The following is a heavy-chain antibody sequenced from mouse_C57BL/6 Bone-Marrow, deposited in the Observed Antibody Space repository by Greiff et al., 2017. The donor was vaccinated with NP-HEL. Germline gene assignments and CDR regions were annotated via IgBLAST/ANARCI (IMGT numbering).Heavy chain of an antibody. CDR2: IDPENGDT. V-gene: IGHV14-4*01. J-gene: IGHJ3*01. Sequence: VQLQQSGAELVRPGASVKLSCTASGFNIKDDYMHWVKQRPEQGLEWIGWIDPENGDTEYASKFQGKATITADTSSNTAYLQLSSLTSEDTAVYYCTHIIYYDYDCAYWGQGTLVTVSA. D-gene: IGHD2-4*01. CDR1: GFNIKDDY. CDR3: THIIYYDYDCAY.